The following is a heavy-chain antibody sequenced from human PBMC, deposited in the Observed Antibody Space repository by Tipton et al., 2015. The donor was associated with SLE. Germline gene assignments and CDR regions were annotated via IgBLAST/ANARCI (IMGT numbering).Heavy chain of an antibody. CDR2: IYHSGST. V-gene: IGHV4-38-2*01. Sequence: TLSLTCAVSGYSISSGYYLDWIRQPPGKGLEWIGSIYHSGSTYYNPSLKSRVTISVDTSKNQFSLKLSSVTAADTAVYYCASNSGSDGGVDNWGQGTLVTVS. CDR3: ASNSGSDGGVDN. J-gene: IGHJ4*02. CDR1: GYSISSGYY. D-gene: IGHD1-26*01.